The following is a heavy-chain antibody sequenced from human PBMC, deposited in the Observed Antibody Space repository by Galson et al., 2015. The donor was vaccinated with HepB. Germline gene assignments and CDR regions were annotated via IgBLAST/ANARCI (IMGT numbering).Heavy chain of an antibody. CDR1: GFTFSSYA. CDR3: ARDADLTGSYFEDCYFDY. V-gene: IGHV3-30-3*01. J-gene: IGHJ4*02. CDR2: ISYDGSNK. Sequence: SLRLSCAASGFTFSSYAMHWVRQAPGKGLEWVAVISYDGSNKYYADSVKGRFTISRDNSKNTLYLQMNSLRAEDTAVYYCARDADLTGSYFEDCYFDYWGQGTLVTVSS. D-gene: IGHD1-26*01.